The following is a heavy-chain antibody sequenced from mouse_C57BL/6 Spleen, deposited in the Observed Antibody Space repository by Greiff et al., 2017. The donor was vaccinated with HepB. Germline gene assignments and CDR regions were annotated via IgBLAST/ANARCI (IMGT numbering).Heavy chain of an antibody. CDR2: ISSGGSYT. J-gene: IGHJ3*01. CDR3: ASRDYYGSSYEAFFAY. D-gene: IGHD1-1*01. CDR1: RFTFSSYG. Sequence: EVKLVESGGDLVKPGGSLKLSCAASRFTFSSYGMSWVRQTPDKRLEWVATISSGGSYTYYPDSVKGRFTISRDNAKNTLYLQMSSLKSEDTAMYYCASRDYYGSSYEAFFAYWGQGTLVTVSA. V-gene: IGHV5-6*02.